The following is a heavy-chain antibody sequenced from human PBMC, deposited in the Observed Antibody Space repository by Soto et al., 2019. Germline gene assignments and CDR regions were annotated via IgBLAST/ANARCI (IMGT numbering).Heavy chain of an antibody. D-gene: IGHD3-3*01. CDR1: GYSISSADYY. CDR3: ATHPFYDYYSGDYLDY. V-gene: IGHV4-30-4*01. CDR2: IYYSGSA. Sequence: PSETLSLTCTVSGYSISSADYYWTWFRQPPGKGLEWLGYIYYSGSAYYNPSLESRLTMSIDTSMNQFSLELTSVAAADTAVYYCATHPFYDYYSGDYLDYWGQGTLVTVS. J-gene: IGHJ4*02.